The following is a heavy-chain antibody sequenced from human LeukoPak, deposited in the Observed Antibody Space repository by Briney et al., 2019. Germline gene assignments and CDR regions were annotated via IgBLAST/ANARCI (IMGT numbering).Heavy chain of an antibody. V-gene: IGHV3-30*18. CDR3: AKDRAPYGSGSYNYFDH. CDR1: GFTFSNYG. CDR2: ISYGGVNK. J-gene: IGHJ4*02. Sequence: GRSLRLSCAASGFTFSNYGMHWVRQAPGKGLEWVAVISYGGVNKYYADSVEGRFTISRDDSKNTLYLQMNSLSADDAAVYYCAKDRAPYGSGSYNYFDHWGQGTLVTVSS. D-gene: IGHD3-10*01.